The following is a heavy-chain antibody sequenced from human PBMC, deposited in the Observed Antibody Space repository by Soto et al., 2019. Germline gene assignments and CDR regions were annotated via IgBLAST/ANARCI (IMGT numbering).Heavy chain of an antibody. J-gene: IGHJ4*02. CDR3: ARGHPDWGFDL. CDR1: GYTFTSYD. D-gene: IGHD7-27*01. V-gene: IGHV1-8*01. CDR2: MRPKTGNT. Sequence: QVPLVQSGAEVKKPGDSVKVSCKASGYTFTSYDINWVRQATGKGLEWIGWMRPKTGNTCYAQNFQDRVTMTRNPAIRTAYMELSSLTSEDTDVYDCARGHPDWGFDLWGQGTLVPVS.